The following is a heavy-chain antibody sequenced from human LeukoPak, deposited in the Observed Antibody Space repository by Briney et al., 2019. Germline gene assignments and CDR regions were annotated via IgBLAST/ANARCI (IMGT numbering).Heavy chain of an antibody. J-gene: IGHJ6*03. V-gene: IGHV1-69*05. CDR3: ARGRGGTYCSRTSCYEVDYYMDV. Sequence: ASVKVSCKASGGTFSSYAISWVRQAPGQGLEWMGGIIPIFGTANYAQKFQGRGTITTDESTSTAYTELSSLRSEDTAVYYCARGRGGTYCSRTSCYEVDYYMDVWGKGTTVTVSS. CDR1: GGTFSSYA. CDR2: IIPIFGTA. D-gene: IGHD2-2*01.